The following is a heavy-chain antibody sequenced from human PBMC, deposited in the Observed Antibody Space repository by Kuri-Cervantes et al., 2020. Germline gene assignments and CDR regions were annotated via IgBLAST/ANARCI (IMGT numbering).Heavy chain of an antibody. J-gene: IGHJ4*02. CDR1: GFTFSSYA. V-gene: IGHV3-30-3*01. CDR3: ARPSPSGYSSGWSYFDY. CDR2: ISYDGSNR. Sequence: GESLKISCAASGFTFSSYAMHWVRQAPGKGLEWVAVISYDGSNRYYADSVKGRFTISRDNSKNTLYLQMNSLRAEDTAVYYCARPSPSGYSSGWSYFDYWGQGTLVTVSS. D-gene: IGHD6-19*01.